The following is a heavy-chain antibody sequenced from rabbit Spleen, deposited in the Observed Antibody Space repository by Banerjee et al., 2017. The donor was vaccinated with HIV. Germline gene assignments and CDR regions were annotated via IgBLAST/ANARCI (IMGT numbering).Heavy chain of an antibody. V-gene: IGHV1S69*01. CDR1: GFSLSSDY. CDR3: TRGIYAGDYDYIPGRLDL. J-gene: IGHJ3*01. CDR2: FNSYGSA. D-gene: IGHD4-2*01. Sequence: QSVEESGGRLVTPGTPLTLTCTASGFSLSSDYMTWVRQAPGKGLEWIGIFNSYGSASYASWAKGRFTISKTSTTVDLKITSPTTEDTAAYFCTRGIYAGDYDYIPGRLDLWGQGTLVTVS.